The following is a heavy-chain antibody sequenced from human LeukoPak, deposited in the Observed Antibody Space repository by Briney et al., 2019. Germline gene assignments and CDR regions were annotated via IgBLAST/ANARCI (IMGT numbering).Heavy chain of an antibody. CDR3: ARDHAYRTDY. CDR1: GFSFSNDW. CDR2: INQDESKK. J-gene: IGHJ4*02. V-gene: IGHV3-7*01. D-gene: IGHD2-2*01. Sequence: GGSLRLSCAASGFSFSNDWMRWVRQAPGEGLEWVANINQDESKKYYVDSVKGRFTISRDNAKNSLYLQMSSLRAEDTAVYYCARDHAYRTDYWGQGTLVTVSS.